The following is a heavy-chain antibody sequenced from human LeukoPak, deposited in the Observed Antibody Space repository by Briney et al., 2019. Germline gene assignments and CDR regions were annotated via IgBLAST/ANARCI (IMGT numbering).Heavy chain of an antibody. CDR1: GFTFSTYW. CDR3: ARDVAPRGYDAFDI. Sequence: GGSLRLSCAAPGFTFSTYWMSWVRQAPGKGLEWVANIKQDGNEKFYVDSVKGRFTISRDNAKSSLYLQMNSLRAEDTAVYYCARDVAPRGYDAFDIWGQGTMVTVSS. V-gene: IGHV3-7*01. CDR2: IKQDGNEK. J-gene: IGHJ3*02. D-gene: IGHD2-21*01.